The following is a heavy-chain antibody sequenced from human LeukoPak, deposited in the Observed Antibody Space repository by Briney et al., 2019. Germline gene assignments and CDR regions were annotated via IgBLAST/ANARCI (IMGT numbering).Heavy chain of an antibody. Sequence: GSLRLSCAASGFTFSSYAMSWVRQAPGKGLEWIGEINYSGMSDYNPALKSRVAISADSSKRQFSLDLTSVTAADTAVYYCAIRLATSRLATATTWFDPWGQGTLVSVSS. D-gene: IGHD3-9*01. CDR1: GFTFSSYA. V-gene: IGHV4-34*08. CDR3: AIRLATSRLATATTWFDP. CDR2: INYSGMS. J-gene: IGHJ5*02.